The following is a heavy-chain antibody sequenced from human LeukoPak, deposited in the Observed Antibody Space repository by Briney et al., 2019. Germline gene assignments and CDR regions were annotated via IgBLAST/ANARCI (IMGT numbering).Heavy chain of an antibody. CDR3: ASFQGIDY. V-gene: IGHV3-33*08. D-gene: IGHD3-10*01. CDR1: GFTFDDYG. Sequence: GGSLRLSCAASGFTFDDYGMSWVRRAPGKGLGWVAVIWYDGSNKYYADSVKGRFTISRDNSKNTLYLQMNSLRAEDTAVYYCASFQGIDYWGQGTLVTVSS. CDR2: IWYDGSNK. J-gene: IGHJ4*02.